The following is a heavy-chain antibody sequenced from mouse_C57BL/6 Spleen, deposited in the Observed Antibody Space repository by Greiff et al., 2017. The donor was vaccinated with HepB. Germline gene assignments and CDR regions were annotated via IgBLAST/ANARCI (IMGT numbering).Heavy chain of an antibody. V-gene: IGHV5-9-1*02. CDR3: TRGNGGSSYVRYYAMDY. CDR1: GFTFSSYA. D-gene: IGHD1-1*01. J-gene: IGHJ4*01. CDR2: ISSGGDYI. Sequence: EVQLQESGEGLVKPGGSLKLSCAASGFTFSSYAMSWVRQTPEKRLEWVAYISSGGDYIYYADTVKGRFTISRDNARNTLYLQMSSLKSEDTAMYYCTRGNGGSSYVRYYAMDYWGQGTSVTVSS.